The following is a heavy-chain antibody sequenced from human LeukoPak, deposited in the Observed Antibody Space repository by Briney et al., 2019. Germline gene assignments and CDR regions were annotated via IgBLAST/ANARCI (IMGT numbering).Heavy chain of an antibody. J-gene: IGHJ3*02. V-gene: IGHV4-59*01. D-gene: IGHD2-8*01. CDR2: IYFRGST. CDR1: GGSISNYY. CDR3: ARGSVDTKVDI. Sequence: KPSETLSHTCTVSGGSISNYYWSWIRQPPGKGLEWIGYIYFRGSTDYNPSLKSRVTISVDTSKNQFSLKLTSVTVADTAVYYCARGSVDTKVDIWGQGTMVTVSS.